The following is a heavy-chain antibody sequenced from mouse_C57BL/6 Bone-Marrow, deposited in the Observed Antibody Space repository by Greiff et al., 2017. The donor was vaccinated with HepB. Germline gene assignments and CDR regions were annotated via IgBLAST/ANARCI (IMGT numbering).Heavy chain of an antibody. D-gene: IGHD1-2*01. CDR2: IDPETGGT. J-gene: IGHJ1*03. CDR1: GYTFTDYE. V-gene: IGHV1-15*01. Sequence: QVQLQQSGAELVRPGASVTLSCKALGYTFTDYEMHWVKQTPVHGLEWIGAIDPETGGTAYNQKFKGKAILTADKSSSTAYMELRSLTSEDSAVYYCTRDTTANWYFDVWGTGTTVTVSS. CDR3: TRDTTANWYFDV.